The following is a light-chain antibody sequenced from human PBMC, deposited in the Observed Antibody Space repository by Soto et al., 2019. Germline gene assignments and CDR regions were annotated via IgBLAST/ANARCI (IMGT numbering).Light chain of an antibody. Sequence: QSALTQPASVSGSPGQSITISCTGTSSDVGSYNLVSWYQQHPDKAPKLLISEVTKGPSGVSSRFSGSKSGNTASLTISGLQAEDEADYYCCSYAGGSTYVFGTGTKLTVL. J-gene: IGLJ1*01. CDR3: CSYAGGSTYV. CDR2: EVT. V-gene: IGLV2-23*02. CDR1: SSDVGSYNL.